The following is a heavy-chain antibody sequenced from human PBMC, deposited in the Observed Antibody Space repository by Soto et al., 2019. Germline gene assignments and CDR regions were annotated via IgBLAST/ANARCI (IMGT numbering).Heavy chain of an antibody. CDR3: ASTRLSSDGTTPIDY. Sequence: QVQLVESGGGVVQPGRSLRLSCAASGFTFSSYAMHWVRQAPGKGLEWVAVISYDGNKKYYADSVKGRFTVSRDNSKNPLYLQMNSLRAEDTAVYYCASTRLSSDGTTPIDYWGQGTLVTVSS. CDR2: ISYDGNKK. D-gene: IGHD1-1*01. V-gene: IGHV3-30-3*01. J-gene: IGHJ4*02. CDR1: GFTFSSYA.